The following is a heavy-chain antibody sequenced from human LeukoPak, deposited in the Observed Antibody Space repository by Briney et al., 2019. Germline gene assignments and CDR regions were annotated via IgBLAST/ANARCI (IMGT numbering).Heavy chain of an antibody. CDR2: IYYSGST. J-gene: IGHJ4*02. V-gene: IGHV4-39*01. Sequence: PSETLSLACTASGGSISSSGYYWGWIRQPPGKGLEWIGSIYYSGSTYYNPSLKSRVTISVDTSKNQFSLKVSSVTAADTALYYCARHLYGDYGPFDYWGQGTLVTVSS. D-gene: IGHD4-17*01. CDR1: GGSISSSGYY. CDR3: ARHLYGDYGPFDY.